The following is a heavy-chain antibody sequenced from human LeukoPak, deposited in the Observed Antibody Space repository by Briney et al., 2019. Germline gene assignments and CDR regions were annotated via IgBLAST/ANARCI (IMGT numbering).Heavy chain of an antibody. D-gene: IGHD3-10*01. J-gene: IGHJ4*02. CDR2: ISGSGGST. V-gene: IGHV3-23*01. CDR1: AFTLSSYA. CDR3: AKAADVLLWFGEPGGYYFDY. Sequence: PGRSLRLSCAASAFTLSSYAMSCVRQAPGKGLEWVSAISGSGGSTYYADSVKGRFTISRDNSKNTLYLQMNSLRAEDTAVYYCAKAADVLLWFGEPGGYYFDYWGQGTLVTVSS.